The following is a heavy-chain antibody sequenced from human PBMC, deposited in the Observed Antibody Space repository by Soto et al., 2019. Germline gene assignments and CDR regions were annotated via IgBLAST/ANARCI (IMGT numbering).Heavy chain of an antibody. V-gene: IGHV4-34*01. J-gene: IGHJ5*02. CDR2: INHSGST. D-gene: IGHD6-6*01. CDR1: GGSFSGYY. CDR3: AIGASSSNWFDP. Sequence: SETLSLTCAVYGGSFSGYYWSWIRQPPGKGLEWIGEINHSGSTNYNPSLKSRVTISVDTSKNQFSLKLSSVTAADTAVYYCAIGASSSNWFDPWGQGTLVSVSS.